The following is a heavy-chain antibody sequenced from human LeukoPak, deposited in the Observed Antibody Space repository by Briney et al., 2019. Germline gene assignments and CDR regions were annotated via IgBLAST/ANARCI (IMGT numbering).Heavy chain of an antibody. D-gene: IGHD3-10*01. J-gene: IGHJ3*02. V-gene: IGHV3-74*03. CDR3: ARSGIGRAFDI. Sequence: GGSLRLSCAASAFSINNFWMHWVRQGPGKGLAWVSRINKDATITTYADSVKGRFTVSRDNVKNMVYLDMNGLRGDDTAVYYCARSGIGRAFDIWGQGATVTVSS. CDR1: AFSINNFW. CDR2: INKDATIT.